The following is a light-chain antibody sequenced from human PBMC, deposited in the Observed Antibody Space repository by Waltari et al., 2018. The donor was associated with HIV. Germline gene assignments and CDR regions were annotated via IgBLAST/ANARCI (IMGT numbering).Light chain of an antibody. CDR2: DAS. CDR3: QQRSNWPPLT. CDR1: QSISSY. V-gene: IGKV3-11*01. Sequence: EIMLTQSPATLSLSPGERATLSCRASQSISSYLAWYQQKPGQAPRLLIHDASNRATGIPARFSGSGSGTDFNLTISSLEPEDSAIYYCQQRSNWPPLTFGEGTKVEIK. J-gene: IGKJ4*01.